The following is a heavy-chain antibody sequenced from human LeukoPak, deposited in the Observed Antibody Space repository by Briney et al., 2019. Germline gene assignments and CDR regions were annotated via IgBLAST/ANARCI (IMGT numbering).Heavy chain of an antibody. Sequence: PGGSLRLSCAVSGFTFSNYNMNWVRQAPGTGLEWVSPISGDGGSTYYADSVKGRFTISRDNSKNSLYLQMNSLRTEDTALYYCAKDIRGDGYNSRFDYWGQGTLVTVSP. CDR3: AKDIRGDGYNSRFDY. CDR2: ISGDGGST. V-gene: IGHV3-43*02. J-gene: IGHJ4*02. D-gene: IGHD5-24*01. CDR1: GFTFSNYN.